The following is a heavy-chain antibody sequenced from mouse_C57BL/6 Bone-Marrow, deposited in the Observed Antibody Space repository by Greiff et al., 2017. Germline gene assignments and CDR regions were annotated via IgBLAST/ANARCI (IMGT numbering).Heavy chain of an antibody. D-gene: IGHD2-5*01. Sequence: VQLQQSGPGLVQPSQSLSITCTVSGFSLTSYGVHWVRQSPGKGLEWLGVIWSGGSTEYNAGFIYRLSISKENYKIQFFFKMNSLQSYYTAIYYCATIVTFAYWGQGTLVTVSA. J-gene: IGHJ3*01. CDR2: IWSGGST. V-gene: IGHV2-2*03. CDR1: GFSLTSYG. CDR3: ATIVTFAY.